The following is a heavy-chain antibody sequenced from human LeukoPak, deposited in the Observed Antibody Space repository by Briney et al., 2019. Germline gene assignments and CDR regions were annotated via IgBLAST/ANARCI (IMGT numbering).Heavy chain of an antibody. Sequence: SETLSLTCTVSGGSISSDGYYWSWIRQHPGKGLEWIGYIYYRGSFYYNPSLKSRVTISVDTSKNQFSLNLSSVTAADTAVYFCSRDRWAVGGVGGYYAVDVWGQGTTVTVSS. D-gene: IGHD3-16*01. J-gene: IGHJ6*02. V-gene: IGHV4-31*03. CDR1: GGSISSDGYY. CDR2: IYYRGSF. CDR3: SRDRWAVGGVGGYYAVDV.